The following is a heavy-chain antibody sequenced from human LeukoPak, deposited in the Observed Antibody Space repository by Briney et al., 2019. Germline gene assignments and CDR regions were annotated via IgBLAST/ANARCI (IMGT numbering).Heavy chain of an antibody. CDR2: INHSGST. V-gene: IGHV4-34*01. Sequence: PSETLSLTCAVYGGSFSGYYWSWIRQPPGNGLEWIGEINHSGSTNYNPSLKSRVTISVDTSKNQFSLKLSSVTAADTAVYYCARGSSVPAPRDWGQGTLVTVSS. J-gene: IGHJ4*02. CDR3: ARGSSVPAPRD. CDR1: GGSFSGYY. D-gene: IGHD2-2*01.